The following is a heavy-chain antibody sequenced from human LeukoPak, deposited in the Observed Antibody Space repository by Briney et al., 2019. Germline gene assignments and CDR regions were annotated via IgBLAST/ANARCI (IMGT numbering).Heavy chain of an antibody. CDR3: ARDRVFVDTAIVSPVQYFDY. CDR1: GYTFASYG. Sequence: GASVKVSCKASGYTFASYGISWVRQAPGQGLEWMGWISAYNGNTNYAQKLQGRVTMTTATSTSTAYMELRSLRADDTAVCYCARDRVFVDTAIVSPVQYFDYWGQGTLVTVSS. CDR2: ISAYNGNT. V-gene: IGHV1-18*01. J-gene: IGHJ4*02. D-gene: IGHD5-18*01.